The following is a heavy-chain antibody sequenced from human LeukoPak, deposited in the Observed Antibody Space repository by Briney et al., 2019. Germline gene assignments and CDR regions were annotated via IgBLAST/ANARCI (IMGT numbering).Heavy chain of an antibody. D-gene: IGHD3-22*01. Sequence: GGSLRLSCAASGFTFDDYGMSWVRQAPGKGLEWVAYIQNDGSNEQYADSVKGRFSISRDSSKNILYLQMNSLRAEDTAVYYCARAHYYDSSGFDYWGQGTLVTVSS. V-gene: IGHV3-30*02. CDR3: ARAHYYDSSGFDY. J-gene: IGHJ4*02. CDR2: IQNDGSNE. CDR1: GFTFDDYG.